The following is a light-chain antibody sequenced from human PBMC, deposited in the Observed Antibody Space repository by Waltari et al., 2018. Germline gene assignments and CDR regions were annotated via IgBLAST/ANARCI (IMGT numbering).Light chain of an antibody. CDR2: STS. CDR1: TGAVTTGTY. V-gene: IGLV7-43*01. Sequence: QIVVTQEPSLTVSPGGTVTLTCASSTGAVTTGTYPTWFQQKPGQVPRALIYSTSVTHSWTTDRCSGSLLGGKGALTLSGVQPEDEGDYYCLSYYGGAWFFGGGTKLTVL. J-gene: IGLJ2*01. CDR3: LSYYGGAWF.